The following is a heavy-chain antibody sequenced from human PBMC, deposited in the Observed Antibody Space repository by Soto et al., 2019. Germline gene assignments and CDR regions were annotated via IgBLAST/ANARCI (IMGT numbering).Heavy chain of an antibody. D-gene: IGHD3-22*01. V-gene: IGHV3-30-3*01. CDR3: ARGKIVYYGMDV. CDR2: ISYDGSNK. J-gene: IGHJ6*02. Sequence: GGSLRLSCAASGFTFSSYAMHWVRHAPGKGLEWVAVISYDGSNKYYADSVKGRFTISRDNSKNTLYLQMNSLRAEDTAVYYCARGKIVYYGMDVWGQGTTVTVSS. CDR1: GFTFSSYA.